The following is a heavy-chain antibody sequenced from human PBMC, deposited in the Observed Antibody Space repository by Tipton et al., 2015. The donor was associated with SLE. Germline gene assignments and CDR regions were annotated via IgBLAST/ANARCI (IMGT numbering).Heavy chain of an antibody. CDR2: IYHSGST. Sequence: TLSLTCAVSGYSISSGYYWGWIRQPPGKGLEWIGSIYHSGSTYYNPSLKSRVTISVDTSKNQFSLKLSSVTAADTAVYYCARENFFLEWSFDYWGQGTLVTVSS. J-gene: IGHJ4*02. D-gene: IGHD3-3*01. V-gene: IGHV4-38-2*02. CDR1: GYSISSGYY. CDR3: ARENFFLEWSFDY.